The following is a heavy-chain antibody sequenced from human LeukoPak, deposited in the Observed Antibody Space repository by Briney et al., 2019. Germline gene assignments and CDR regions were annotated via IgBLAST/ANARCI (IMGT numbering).Heavy chain of an antibody. CDR3: ARERGYCSGGSCRVSDY. J-gene: IGHJ4*02. V-gene: IGHV4-4*07. D-gene: IGHD2-15*01. CDR2: IYTSGST. CDR1: GGSISSYY. Sequence: PSETRSLTCTVSGGSISSYYWSWIRQPAGKGLEWIGRIYTSGSTNYNPSHKSRVTMSVDTSKNQFSLKLSSVTAADTAVYYCARERGYCSGGSCRVSDYWGQGTLVTVSS.